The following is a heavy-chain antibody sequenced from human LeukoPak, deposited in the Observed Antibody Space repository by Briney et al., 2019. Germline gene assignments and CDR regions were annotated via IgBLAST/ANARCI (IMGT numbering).Heavy chain of an antibody. CDR3: AKLAYCGGDCYSRDLEIFDY. D-gene: IGHD2-21*02. J-gene: IGHJ4*02. CDR1: GFTFSSYG. Sequence: GRSLRLSCAASGFTFSSYGMHWVRQAPGKGLEWVAVISYDGSNKYYADSVKGRFTISRGNSKNTLYLQMNSLRAEDTAVYYCAKLAYCGGDCYSRDLEIFDYWGQGTLVTVSS. CDR2: ISYDGSNK. V-gene: IGHV3-30*18.